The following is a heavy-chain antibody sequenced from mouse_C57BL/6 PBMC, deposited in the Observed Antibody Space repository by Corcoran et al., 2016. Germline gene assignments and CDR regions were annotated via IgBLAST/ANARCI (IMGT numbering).Heavy chain of an antibody. CDR1: GYSITRGYY. CDR3: ARAGRSGAMDY. CDR2: ISYDGSN. J-gene: IGHJ4*01. V-gene: IGHV3-6*01. Sequence: DVQLQESGPGLVKPSQSLSLTCSVTGYSITRGYYWNWIRQFPGNKLEWMGYISYDGSNNYNPSLQNRISITRDTSKNQLFLKLNSVTTEDTATYYCARAGRSGAMDYWGQGTSVTVSS. D-gene: IGHD1-1*01.